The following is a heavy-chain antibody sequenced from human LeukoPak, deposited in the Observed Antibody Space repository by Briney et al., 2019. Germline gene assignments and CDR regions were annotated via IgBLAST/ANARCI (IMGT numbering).Heavy chain of an antibody. Sequence: ASVKVSCKASGYTFNSYGISWVRQAPGQGLEWMGWISAYNGNTNYAQKLQGRVTMTTDTSTSTAYMELRSLRSEDTAVYYCARTDYYDSSGSSNFDYWGQGTLVTVSS. CDR2: ISAYNGNT. V-gene: IGHV1-18*01. J-gene: IGHJ4*02. CDR1: GYTFNSYG. D-gene: IGHD3-22*01. CDR3: ARTDYYDSSGSSNFDY.